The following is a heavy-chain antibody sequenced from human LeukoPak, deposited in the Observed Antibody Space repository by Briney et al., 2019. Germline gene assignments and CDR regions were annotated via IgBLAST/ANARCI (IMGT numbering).Heavy chain of an antibody. D-gene: IGHD3-22*01. CDR1: DFTFSGST. CDR2: IRNKRNNYAT. Sequence: PGGSLKLSCAASDFTFSGSTMHWVRQASGKGLEWVGRIRNKRNNYATAYGESVKGRFTISRDDSNNTAYLQMNSLKTEDTAVYYCTPSYDSSGYHVGAFDFWGQGTLVTVSS. V-gene: IGHV3-73*01. J-gene: IGHJ4*02. CDR3: TPSYDSSGYHVGAFDF.